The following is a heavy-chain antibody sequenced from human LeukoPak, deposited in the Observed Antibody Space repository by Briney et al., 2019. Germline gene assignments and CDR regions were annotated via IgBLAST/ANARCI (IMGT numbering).Heavy chain of an antibody. D-gene: IGHD2-8*02. J-gene: IGHJ4*02. CDR1: GFTFSSYA. CDR3: AKDSKEERIRVTGGGFDS. CDR2: ISSTGGHT. V-gene: IGHV3-23*01. Sequence: HTGRSLRLSCAVSGFTFSSYALSWVRRAPGKGLEWVSAISSTGGHTYYADSVKGRFTISRDNSKNTLFLQMNSLRAEDTAIYYCAKDSKEERIRVTGGGFDSWGQGTLVTVSS.